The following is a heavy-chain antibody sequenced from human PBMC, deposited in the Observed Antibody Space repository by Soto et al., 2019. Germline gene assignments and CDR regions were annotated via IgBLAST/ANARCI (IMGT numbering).Heavy chain of an antibody. CDR1: GFTFSRYA. Sequence: GGSLRLSCAASGFTFSRYAMSWVRQAPGKGLEWVSAISGSGGSTYYADSVKGRFTISRDNSKNTLYLQMNSLRAEDTAVYYCAKTLIDYDILTGLGYYFDYWGQGTLVTVSS. D-gene: IGHD3-9*01. V-gene: IGHV3-23*01. CDR3: AKTLIDYDILTGLGYYFDY. CDR2: ISGSGGST. J-gene: IGHJ4*02.